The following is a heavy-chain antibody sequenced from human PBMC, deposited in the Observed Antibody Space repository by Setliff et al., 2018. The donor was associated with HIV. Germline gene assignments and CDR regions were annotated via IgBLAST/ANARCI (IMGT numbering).Heavy chain of an antibody. CDR3: ARQHYYDSSGRNLMDV. D-gene: IGHD3-22*01. J-gene: IGHJ6*03. Sequence: SEILSLTCTVSGGSISNYYWSWIRQPPGKGLEWIGYIYYSGSTTYNPSLESRVTISIDTSKNQFSLKLSSVTAADTAVYYCARQHYYDSSGRNLMDVWGKGTTVTVSS. CDR1: GGSISNYY. CDR2: IYYSGST. V-gene: IGHV4-59*08.